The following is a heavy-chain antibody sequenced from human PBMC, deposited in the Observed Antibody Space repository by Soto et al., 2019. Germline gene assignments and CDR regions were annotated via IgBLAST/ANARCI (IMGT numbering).Heavy chain of an antibody. CDR1: GYTFTSYG. CDR2: ISAYNGNT. Sequence: ASVKVSCKASGYTFTSYGISWVRQAPGQGLEWMGWISAYNGNTNYAQKLQGRVTMTTDTSTRTAYMELRSLRSDDTAVYYCARDWEAVAGINYGMDVWGQGTTVTVSS. D-gene: IGHD6-19*01. CDR3: ARDWEAVAGINYGMDV. J-gene: IGHJ6*02. V-gene: IGHV1-18*01.